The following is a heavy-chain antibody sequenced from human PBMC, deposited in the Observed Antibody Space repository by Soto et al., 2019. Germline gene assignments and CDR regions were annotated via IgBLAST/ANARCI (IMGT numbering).Heavy chain of an antibody. V-gene: IGHV1-8*01. J-gene: IGHJ3*02. Sequence: ASVKVSCKASGYTFTSYDINWVRQATGQGLEWMGWMNPNSGNTGYAQKFQGRVTMTRNTSISTAYMELSSLRSEDTAVYYCARGDGCSGGSCYSIKGAFDIWGQGTMVTVSS. CDR2: MNPNSGNT. D-gene: IGHD2-15*01. CDR3: ARGDGCSGGSCYSIKGAFDI. CDR1: GYTFTSYD.